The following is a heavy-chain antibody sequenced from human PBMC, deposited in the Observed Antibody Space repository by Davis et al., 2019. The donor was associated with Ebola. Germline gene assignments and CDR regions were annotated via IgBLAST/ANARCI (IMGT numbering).Heavy chain of an antibody. CDR3: ARLLEGYCSGGSCYPRLYYYYGMDV. CDR1: GYTFTSYG. Sequence: AASVKVSCKASGYTFTSYGITWVRQAPGQGLEWMGWINPHNGNTNYAQKLQGRVTMTTDTSTSTAYMELRSLRSDDTAVYYCARLLEGYCSGGSCYPRLYYYYGMDVWGKGTTVTVSS. CDR2: INPHNGNT. J-gene: IGHJ6*04. D-gene: IGHD2-15*01. V-gene: IGHV1-18*04.